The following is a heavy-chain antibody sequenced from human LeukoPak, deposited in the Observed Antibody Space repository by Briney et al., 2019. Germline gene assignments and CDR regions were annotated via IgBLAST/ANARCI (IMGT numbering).Heavy chain of an antibody. CDR3: ARQSNAVTAGGY. Sequence: SETLSLTCTVSGGSISSNSYYWGWIRQPPGKGLEWIGSISYSGNTYYNPSLKSRVTLSVDTSKNQFSLKLSSLTAADTAVYYCARQSNAVTAGGYWGQGTLVTVSS. CDR2: ISYSGNT. J-gene: IGHJ4*02. V-gene: IGHV4-39*01. D-gene: IGHD2-21*02. CDR1: GGSISSNSYY.